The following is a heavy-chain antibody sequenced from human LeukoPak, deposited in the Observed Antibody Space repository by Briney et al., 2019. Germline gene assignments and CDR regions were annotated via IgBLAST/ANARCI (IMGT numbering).Heavy chain of an antibody. Sequence: SETLSLTCTVSGGSISSSSYYWGWIRQPPGKGLEWIGRVDTSWGPHYNPSLKSRVTMSLDTSKNQFSLKLNSVTAADTAVYYCARDFARHYNSSSWVEAFDCWGQGTLVTVSS. V-gene: IGHV4-39*07. CDR3: ARDFARHYNSSSWVEAFDC. CDR1: GGSISSSSYY. CDR2: VDTSWGP. D-gene: IGHD6-6*01. J-gene: IGHJ4*02.